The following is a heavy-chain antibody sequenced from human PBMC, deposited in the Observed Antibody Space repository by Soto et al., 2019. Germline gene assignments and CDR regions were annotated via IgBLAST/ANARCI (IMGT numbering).Heavy chain of an antibody. Sequence: GGSLRLSCAASGFTFTRYSMNWVRQAPGKGLECVSSISSTTNYIYYGDSMKGRFTISRDNAKNSLYLEMNSLRAEDTAVYYCARESEDLTSNFDYWGQGTLVTVSS. V-gene: IGHV3-21*06. CDR3: ARESEDLTSNFDY. J-gene: IGHJ4*02. CDR2: ISSTTNYI. CDR1: GFTFTRYS.